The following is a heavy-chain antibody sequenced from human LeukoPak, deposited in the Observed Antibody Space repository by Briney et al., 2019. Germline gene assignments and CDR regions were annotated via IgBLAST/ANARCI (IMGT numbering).Heavy chain of an antibody. D-gene: IGHD4-17*01. CDR1: GFTFSSYG. Sequence: GRSLRLSCAASGFTFSSYGMHWVRQAPGKGLEWVAVIWFDGSNKYYADSVKGRFTISRDNSKNTLYLQMNSLRAEDTAVYYCASHTYGDYGRYYYGMDVWGQGTTVTVSS. V-gene: IGHV3-33*01. CDR3: ASHTYGDYGRYYYGMDV. CDR2: IWFDGSNK. J-gene: IGHJ6*02.